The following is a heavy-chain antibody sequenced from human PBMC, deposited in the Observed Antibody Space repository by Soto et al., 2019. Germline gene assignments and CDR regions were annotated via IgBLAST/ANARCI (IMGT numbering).Heavy chain of an antibody. D-gene: IGHD3-22*01. V-gene: IGHV2-70*01. Sequence: SGPTLVNPTQTLTLTCTFSGFSLSTSGMCVSWIRQPPGKALEWLALIDWDDDKYYSTSLKTRLTISKDTSKNQVVLTMTNMDPVDTATYYCDHSTDSLEGFHWFDPWGQGTLVTVSS. CDR3: DHSTDSLEGFHWFDP. CDR2: IDWDDDK. J-gene: IGHJ5*02. CDR1: GFSLSTSGMC.